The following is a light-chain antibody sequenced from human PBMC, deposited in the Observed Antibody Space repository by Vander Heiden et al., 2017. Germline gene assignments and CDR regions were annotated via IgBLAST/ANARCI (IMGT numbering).Light chain of an antibody. CDR3: QQYGSSPMYT. CDR1: QSVSSSY. Sequence: EIALTQSPGTLSLSPGERASRSCRASQSVSSSYLAWYQQKPGQAPRLLIYGASSRATGIPDRFSGSGSGTDFTLTISRLEPEDFAVYYCQQYGSSPMYTFGQGTKLEIK. J-gene: IGKJ2*01. V-gene: IGKV3-20*01. CDR2: GAS.